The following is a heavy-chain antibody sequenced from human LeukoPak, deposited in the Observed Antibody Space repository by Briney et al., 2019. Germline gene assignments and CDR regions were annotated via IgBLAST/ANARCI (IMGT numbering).Heavy chain of an antibody. CDR1: GGSISSYY. Sequence: SETLSLTCTVSGGSISSYYWSWIRQPPGKGLEWIGCIYYSGYTNYKSSLRSRVTISVGTSKNQFSLKLSSVTAADTAVYYCARTTMVRGTYYMDVWGKGTTVTVSS. CDR2: IYYSGYT. V-gene: IGHV4-59*01. J-gene: IGHJ6*03. CDR3: ARTTMVRGTYYMDV. D-gene: IGHD3-10*01.